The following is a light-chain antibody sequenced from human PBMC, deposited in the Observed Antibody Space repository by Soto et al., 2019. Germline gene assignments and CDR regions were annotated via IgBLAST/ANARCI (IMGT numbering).Light chain of an antibody. CDR2: GAS. V-gene: IGKV3-20*01. CDR3: QQYGTSARA. CDR1: HSVSNS. J-gene: IGKJ3*01. Sequence: VLTQSPGSLSLSPGDRATLSCRASHSVSNSLAWYQQKPGQPPRLVLYGASSRATGIPSRFSGSGSGTDFTLIISRLEPEDFAVYYCQQYGTSARAFGAGTKLEIK.